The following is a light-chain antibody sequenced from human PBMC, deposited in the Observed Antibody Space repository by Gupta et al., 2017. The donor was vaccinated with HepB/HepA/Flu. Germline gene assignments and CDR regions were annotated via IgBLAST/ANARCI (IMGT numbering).Light chain of an antibody. J-gene: IGKJ4*01. Sequence: DIQLTQSPSFLSASVGDRVTITCRASQGIRSSLGWYQQKPGKAPKFLIYAASTLQSGVPSRFSGSGSGTEFTLTITSLQPEDFATYYCHHLNSYPITFGGGTKVEIK. CDR3: HHLNSYPIT. CDR2: AAS. CDR1: QGIRSS. V-gene: IGKV1-9*01.